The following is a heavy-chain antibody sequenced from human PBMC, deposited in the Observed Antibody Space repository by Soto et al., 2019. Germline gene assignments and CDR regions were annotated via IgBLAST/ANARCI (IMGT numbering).Heavy chain of an antibody. V-gene: IGHV3-66*01. CDR3: ARDGGAMDV. CDR2: IYSGGST. D-gene: IGHD3-16*01. J-gene: IGHJ6*03. CDR1: Y. Sequence: YLIWARQAPGKGLEWVSVIYSGGSTYYADSVKGRFTISGDNSKNTLYLQMNSLRAEDTAVYYCARDGGAMDVWGKGTTVTVS.